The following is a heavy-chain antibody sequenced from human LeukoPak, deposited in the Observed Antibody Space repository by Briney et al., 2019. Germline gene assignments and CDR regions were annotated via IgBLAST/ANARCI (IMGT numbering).Heavy chain of an antibody. CDR1: GFTFGSYG. Sequence: GGSLRLSCAASGFTFGSYGMHWVRQAPGKGLEWVAVISYDGSNKYYADSVKGRFTISRDNSKNTLYLQMNSLRAEDTAVYYCAKEGGDTGLDAFDIWGQGTMVTVSS. CDR3: AKEGGDTGLDAFDI. J-gene: IGHJ3*02. V-gene: IGHV3-30*18. CDR2: ISYDGSNK. D-gene: IGHD2-21*02.